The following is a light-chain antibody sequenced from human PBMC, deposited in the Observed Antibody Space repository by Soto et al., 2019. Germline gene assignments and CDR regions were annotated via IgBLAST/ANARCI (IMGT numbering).Light chain of an antibody. J-gene: IGKJ4*01. Sequence: DIVMTQSPLSLPVTPGEPASISCRSSQSLLHSNGYNYLDWYLQKPGQSPQLLIYLGSNRASGVPERFSGSRSGTDFTLKISRVEAEDVGVYYFMQALQTPTFGGGTKVEIK. CDR1: QSLLHSNGYNY. CDR2: LGS. V-gene: IGKV2-28*01. CDR3: MQALQTPT.